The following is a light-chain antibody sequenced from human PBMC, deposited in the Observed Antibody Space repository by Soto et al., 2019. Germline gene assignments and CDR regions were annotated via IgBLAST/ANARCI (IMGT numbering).Light chain of an antibody. CDR3: QHYGSSSWT. CDR1: QTGSSKY. J-gene: IGKJ1*01. CDR2: GTS. Sequence: IVLTQSPGTVSLSPGERATLSCRASQTGSSKYLAWYKQKPGQAPRLLSYGTSTRATGVPDRFSGSGSGTDFTLTINRLEPEDFALYYCQHYGSSSWTFGQATKVDIK. V-gene: IGKV3-20*01.